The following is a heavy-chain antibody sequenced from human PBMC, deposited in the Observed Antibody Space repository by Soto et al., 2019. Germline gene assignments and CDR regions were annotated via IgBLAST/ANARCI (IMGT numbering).Heavy chain of an antibody. V-gene: IGHV1-69*13. CDR3: ARVLAVYPEGFDY. CDR2: IIPIFGTA. J-gene: IGHJ4*02. CDR1: GGTFGSYA. D-gene: IGHD6-19*01. Sequence: EASVKVSCKASGGTFGSYAISWVRQAPGQGLEWMGGIIPIFGTANYAQKFQGRVTITADESTSTAYMELSSLRSEDTAVYYCARVLAVYPEGFDYWGQGTLVTVSS.